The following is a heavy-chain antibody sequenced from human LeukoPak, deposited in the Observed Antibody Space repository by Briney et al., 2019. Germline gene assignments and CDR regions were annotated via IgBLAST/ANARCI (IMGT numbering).Heavy chain of an antibody. Sequence: SETLSLTCTVSGGSISSGDYYWSWIRQPPGKVLEWIGYIYYSGSTYYNPSLKSRVTISVDTYKNQFSLKLSSVTAADTAVYYCARDRLEGYYYGMDVWGKGTTVTVSS. J-gene: IGHJ6*04. D-gene: IGHD6-25*01. CDR3: ARDRLEGYYYGMDV. V-gene: IGHV4-30-4*01. CDR1: GGSISSGDYY. CDR2: IYYSGST.